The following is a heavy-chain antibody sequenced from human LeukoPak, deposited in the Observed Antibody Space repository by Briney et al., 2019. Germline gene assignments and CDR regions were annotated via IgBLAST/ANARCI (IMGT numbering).Heavy chain of an antibody. CDR1: GYTFTGYY. V-gene: IGHV1-2*02. D-gene: IGHD3-22*01. CDR2: INPNSGGT. Sequence: ASVKVSCKASGYTFTGYYIHWVRQAPGQGPEWMGWINPNSGGTNYAQKFQGRVTMTRDTSISTAYMDLSRLRSDDTAVYYCARTLYDSSGYQPAGYWGQGTLVTVSS. J-gene: IGHJ4*02. CDR3: ARTLYDSSGYQPAGY.